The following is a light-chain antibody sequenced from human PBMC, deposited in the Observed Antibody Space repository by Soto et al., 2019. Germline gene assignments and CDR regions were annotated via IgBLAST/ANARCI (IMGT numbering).Light chain of an antibody. CDR1: ASVSNS. Sequence: TASPQAPPTLRSSPADRATLSCSDSASVSNSLAWYQQKPGQAPRLLIYDASNRATGIPARFSGSGSGTDFTLTISRLQPDDFAVYYCQQRSIWPSITFGQGTRLEI. CDR3: QQRSIWPSIT. J-gene: IGKJ5*01. V-gene: IGKV3-11*01. CDR2: DAS.